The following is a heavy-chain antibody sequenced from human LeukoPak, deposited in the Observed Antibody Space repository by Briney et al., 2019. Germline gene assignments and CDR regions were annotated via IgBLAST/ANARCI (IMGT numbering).Heavy chain of an antibody. CDR3: AKPVLTGYYIFDY. Sequence: GGSLRLSCAASGFTFSTYAMTWVRQAPGKGLEWVSGISGSGGSTYYADSVKGRSTISRDNSKNTLYLQMNSLRAEDTAVYYCAKPVLTGYYIFDYWGQGTLVTVSS. CDR1: GFTFSTYA. CDR2: ISGSGGST. J-gene: IGHJ4*02. V-gene: IGHV3-23*01. D-gene: IGHD3-9*01.